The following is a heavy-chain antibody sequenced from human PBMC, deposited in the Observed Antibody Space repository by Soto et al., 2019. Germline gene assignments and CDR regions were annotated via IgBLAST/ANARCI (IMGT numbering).Heavy chain of an antibody. CDR2: IYYSGST. CDR1: GGSISSYY. D-gene: IGHD3-22*01. Sequence: SETLSLTCTVSGGSISSYYWSWIRQPPGKGLEWIGYIYYSGSTNYNPSLKSRVTISVDTSKNQFSLKLSSVTAADTAVYYCARGTYYYDSSGYGPYGMDVWDQGTTVTVSS. J-gene: IGHJ6*02. V-gene: IGHV4-59*01. CDR3: ARGTYYYDSSGYGPYGMDV.